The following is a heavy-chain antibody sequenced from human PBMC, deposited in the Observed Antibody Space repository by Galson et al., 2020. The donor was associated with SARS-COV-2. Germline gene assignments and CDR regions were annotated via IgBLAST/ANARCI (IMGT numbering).Heavy chain of an antibody. V-gene: IGHV1-46*01. CDR3: AREWGDISSSVFGY. Sequence: ASVKVSCKTSGSTFTSYHLHWVRQAPGQGLEWVGIINPRDDITTYAQKFQGRVTVTRDTSTSTVYMELSSLRREDTAVYFCAREWGDISSSVFGYGGRGTLFTISS. CDR2: INPRDDIT. D-gene: IGHD2-21*02. CDR1: GSTFTSYH. J-gene: IGHJ4*02.